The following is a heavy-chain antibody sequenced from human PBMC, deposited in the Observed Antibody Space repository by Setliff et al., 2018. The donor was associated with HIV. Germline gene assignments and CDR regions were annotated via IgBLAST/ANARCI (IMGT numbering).Heavy chain of an antibody. CDR3: AKDRLEWLAPDGFDI. CDR2: INTNTGNP. D-gene: IGHD3-3*01. CDR1: GYTFTSYA. J-gene: IGHJ3*02. V-gene: IGHV7-4-1*02. Sequence: ASVKVSCKASGYTFTSYAMNWVRQAPGQGLEWMGWINTNTGNPTYAQGFTGRFVFSLDTSVSTAYLQISSLKAEDTAVYYCAKDRLEWLAPDGFDIWGLGTMVTVSS.